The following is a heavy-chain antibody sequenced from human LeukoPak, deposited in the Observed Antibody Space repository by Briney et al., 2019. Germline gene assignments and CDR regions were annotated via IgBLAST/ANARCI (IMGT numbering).Heavy chain of an antibody. CDR1: GYSFTSYW. J-gene: IGHJ4*02. CDR3: ATTRFGTFLDY. Sequence: GEPLKSSCQGSGYSFTSYWIGWVGHMPGKSMEWMGIIYPVHSDTRYSTSFQGQVNISSAKSISTAHLQWSSPEASATARYYCATTRFGTFLDYWGQGTLVTVSS. CDR2: IYPVHSDT. V-gene: IGHV5-51*01. D-gene: IGHD1-1*01.